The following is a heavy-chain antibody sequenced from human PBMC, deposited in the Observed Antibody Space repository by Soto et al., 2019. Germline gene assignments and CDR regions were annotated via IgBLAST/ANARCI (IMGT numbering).Heavy chain of an antibody. CDR1: GGTFSSYA. Sequence: QVQLVQSGAEVKKPGSSVKVSCKASGGTFSSYAISWVRQAPGQGLEWMGGIIPIFGTANYAQKFQGRVTITADESTSTAYRELSSLRSEDTAVYYCARVGYCSGGSCSTTYYYYYGMDVWGQGTTVTVSS. J-gene: IGHJ6*02. V-gene: IGHV1-69*01. CDR3: ARVGYCSGGSCSTTYYYYYGMDV. CDR2: IIPIFGTA. D-gene: IGHD2-15*01.